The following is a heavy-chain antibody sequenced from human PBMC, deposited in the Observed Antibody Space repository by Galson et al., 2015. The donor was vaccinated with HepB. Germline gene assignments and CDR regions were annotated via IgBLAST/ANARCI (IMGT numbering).Heavy chain of an antibody. V-gene: IGHV4-59*02. J-gene: IGHJ4*02. Sequence: TCTVSGASVSRSFWTWVRQPPGQGLEWIGNVYNNGNTNYNSSLKSRVTISVDTSKNQFSLRLTSVTAADTAVYYCAKSRGLLDSSWPYWGQGTLVTVSS. D-gene: IGHD6-13*01. CDR2: VYNNGNT. CDR1: GASVSRSF. CDR3: AKSRGLLDSSWPY.